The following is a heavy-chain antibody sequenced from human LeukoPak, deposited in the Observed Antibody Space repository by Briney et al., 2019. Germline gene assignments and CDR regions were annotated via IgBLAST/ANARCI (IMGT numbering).Heavy chain of an antibody. CDR1: GFTFNDYG. V-gene: IGHV3-20*04. D-gene: IGHD3-10*01. CDR2: LNWNGDVT. J-gene: IGHJ6*02. CDR3: ARGYGAGNYRRPFYSMDV. Sequence: GGSLRLSCAASGFTFNDYGMTWVRQGPGKGLEWVAGLNWNGDVTRYADSVKGRFIINRDNAKNSVYLQMDSLRAEDTAFYYCARGYGAGNYRRPFYSMDVWGQGTPVTVSS.